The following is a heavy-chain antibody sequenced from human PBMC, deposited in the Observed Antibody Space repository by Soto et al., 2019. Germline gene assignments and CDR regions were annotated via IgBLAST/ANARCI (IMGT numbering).Heavy chain of an antibody. V-gene: IGHV3-21*01. Sequence: PGGSLRLSCAASGFTFSSYSMNWVRQAPGKGLEWVSSISSSSSSYIYYADSVKGRFTISRDNAKNSLYLQMNSLRAEDTAVYYCARDYYYDSSGYYAGFDYWGQGTLVTVSS. CDR2: ISSSSSSYI. CDR1: GFTFSSYS. D-gene: IGHD3-22*01. J-gene: IGHJ4*02. CDR3: ARDYYYDSSGYYAGFDY.